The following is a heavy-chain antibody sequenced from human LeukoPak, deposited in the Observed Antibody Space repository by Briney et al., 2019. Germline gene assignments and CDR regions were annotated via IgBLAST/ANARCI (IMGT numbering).Heavy chain of an antibody. J-gene: IGHJ4*02. CDR1: GYTFTDYY. V-gene: IGHV1-2*02. CDR3: ARDSSRGYTYAFDY. Sequence: ASVKASCKASGYTFTDYYIHWVRQAPGQGLEWMGWISPNSGGSNYAQKFQGRVTMTRDTSINTAYMELSRLRSDDAAVYFCARDSSRGYTYAFDYWGQRPVVSVSS. CDR2: ISPNSGGS. D-gene: IGHD5-18*01.